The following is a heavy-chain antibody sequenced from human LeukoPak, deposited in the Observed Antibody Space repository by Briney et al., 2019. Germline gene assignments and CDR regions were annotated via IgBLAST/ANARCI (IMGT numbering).Heavy chain of an antibody. CDR2: INPNSGGT. CDR3: ARDTDTATNWFDP. J-gene: IGHJ5*02. Sequence: VASVKVSCKASGYTFTGYYMHWVRQAPGQGLEWMGWINPNSGGTNYAQKFRGRVTMTRDTSISTAYMELSRLRSDDTAVYYCARDTDTATNWFDPWGQGTLVTVSS. CDR1: GYTFTGYY. V-gene: IGHV1-2*02. D-gene: IGHD5-18*01.